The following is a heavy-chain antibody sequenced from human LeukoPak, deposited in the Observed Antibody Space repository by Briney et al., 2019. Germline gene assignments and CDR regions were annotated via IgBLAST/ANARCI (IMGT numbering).Heavy chain of an antibody. D-gene: IGHD3-22*01. CDR2: IYYSGST. J-gene: IGHJ4*02. CDR1: GGSISSSSYY. CDR3: ARQTDMIIVVTYFDY. V-gene: IGHV4-39*01. Sequence: SETLSLTYTVSGGSISSSSYYWGWIRQPPGKGLEWIGSIYYSGSTYYNPSLKSRVTISVDTSKNQFSLKLSSVTAADTAVYYCARQTDMIIVVTYFDYWGQGTQVTVSS.